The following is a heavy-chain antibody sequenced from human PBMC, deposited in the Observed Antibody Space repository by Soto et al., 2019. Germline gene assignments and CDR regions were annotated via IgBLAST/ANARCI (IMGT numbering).Heavy chain of an antibody. V-gene: IGHV1-69*06. D-gene: IGHD2-8*01. J-gene: IGHJ4*02. CDR1: GDTFTTNS. CDR2: IIPVVGTT. CDR3: ASGLLYATTYCDY. Sequence: QVQLVQSGAEVKKPGSSVKVSCKASGDTFTTNSLNWVRQAPGQGLEWMGGIIPVVGTTKYAQKYQDRVTITGDNSTNTAYMELSSLRSDDTAVYYCASGLLYATTYCDYWGQATPVTASS.